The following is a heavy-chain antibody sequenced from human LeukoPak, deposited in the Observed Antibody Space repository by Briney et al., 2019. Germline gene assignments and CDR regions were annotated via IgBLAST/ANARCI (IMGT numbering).Heavy chain of an antibody. V-gene: IGHV3-53*01. Sequence: GGSLTLSCAASGFTFSYHWMTWVRQAPGKGLEWVSALYSGGSTYYADSVKGRFTISRDNSDNTVYLQMDSLRADDTAMYYCARESQIAYGGAFDIWGQGTFVTVSS. CDR2: LYSGGST. J-gene: IGHJ3*02. CDR1: GFTFSYHW. CDR3: ARESQIAYGGAFDI. D-gene: IGHD4-17*01.